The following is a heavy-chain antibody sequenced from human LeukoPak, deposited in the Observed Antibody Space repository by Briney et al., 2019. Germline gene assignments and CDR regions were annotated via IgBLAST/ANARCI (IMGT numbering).Heavy chain of an antibody. D-gene: IGHD6-19*01. J-gene: IGHJ5*02. V-gene: IGHV3-7*01. Sequence: PGGSLRLSCAASGFTFSSYWMSWVRQAPGKGLEWVANIKQDGSEKYYVDSVKGRFTISRDNAKNSLYLQMNSLRAEDTAVYYCARVRSSGWYTLSWFDPWGQGTLVTVSS. CDR2: IKQDGSEK. CDR3: ARVRSSGWYTLSWFDP. CDR1: GFTFSSYW.